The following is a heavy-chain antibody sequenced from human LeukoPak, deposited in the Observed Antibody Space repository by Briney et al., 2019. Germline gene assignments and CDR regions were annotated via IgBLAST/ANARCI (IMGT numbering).Heavy chain of an antibody. J-gene: IGHJ4*02. Sequence: PSETLSLTCTVSGGSISSYYWTWIRQPPGKGLEWIGYIYYTGSTSYNPSLKSRVTMSVDTSKNQFSLKLSSVTAADTAVYYCARGPPDYYDSSPFDYWGQGTLVTVSS. CDR3: ARGPPDYYDSSPFDY. CDR1: GGSISSYY. D-gene: IGHD3-22*01. CDR2: IYYTGST. V-gene: IGHV4-59*12.